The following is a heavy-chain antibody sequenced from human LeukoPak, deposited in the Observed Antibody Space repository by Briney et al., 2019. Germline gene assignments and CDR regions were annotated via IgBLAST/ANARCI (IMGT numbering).Heavy chain of an antibody. J-gene: IGHJ6*04. Sequence: GGSLRLSCAASGFTFSSSWMHWVRQAPGKGLGWVSRITRDGSSRTYADSVKGRFTTSRDNAKNTLYLQMDSLREDDTAVYYCARDPGYESWSPFWGGMDVWGNGTTVIVSS. CDR1: GFTFSSSW. CDR2: ITRDGSSR. CDR3: ARDPGYESWSPFWGGMDV. V-gene: IGHV3-74*01. D-gene: IGHD3-16*01.